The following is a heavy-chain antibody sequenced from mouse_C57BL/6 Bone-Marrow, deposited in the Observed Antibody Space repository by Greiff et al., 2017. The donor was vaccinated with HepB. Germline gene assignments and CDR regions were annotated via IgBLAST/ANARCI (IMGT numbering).Heavy chain of an antibody. V-gene: IGHV1-76*01. CDR3: ARSYDYPPLFAY. D-gene: IGHD2-4*01. CDR2: IYPGSGNT. CDR1: GYTFTDYY. Sequence: QVQLQQSGAELVRPGASVKLSCKASGYTFTDYYINWVKQRPGQGLEWIARIYPGSGNTYYNEKFKGKATLTAEKSSSTAYMQLSSLTSEDSAVYFCARSYDYPPLFAYWGQGTLVTVSA. J-gene: IGHJ3*01.